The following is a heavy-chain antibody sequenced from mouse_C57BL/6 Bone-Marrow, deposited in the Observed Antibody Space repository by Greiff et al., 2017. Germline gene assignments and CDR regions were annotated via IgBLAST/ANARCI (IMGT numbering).Heavy chain of an antibody. CDR3: AKRFYYYGSKDY. CDR2: ISPGSGST. V-gene: IGHV1-55*01. D-gene: IGHD1-1*01. CDR1: GYTFTSYW. Sequence: QVQLQQPGAELVKPGASVKMSCKASGYTFTSYWITWVKQRPGQGLEWIGDISPGSGSTNYNEKFKSKATLTVDTSSSTAYMQLSSLTSEDSAVYYCAKRFYYYGSKDYWGQGTTLTVSS. J-gene: IGHJ2*01.